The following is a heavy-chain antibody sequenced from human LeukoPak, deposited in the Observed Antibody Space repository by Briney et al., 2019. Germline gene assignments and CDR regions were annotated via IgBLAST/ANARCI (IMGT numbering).Heavy chain of an antibody. CDR1: GGSLSSYY. J-gene: IGHJ4*02. D-gene: IGHD3-10*01. V-gene: IGHV4-59*01. CDR2: IYYSGST. CDR3: ARGRDRGAVGR. Sequence: SETLSLTCTVSGGSLSSYYWSWIRQPPGKGLEWIGYIYYSGSTNYNPSLKSRVTISVDTSKNQFSLKLSSVTAADTAVYYCARGRDRGAVGRWGQGTLVTVSS.